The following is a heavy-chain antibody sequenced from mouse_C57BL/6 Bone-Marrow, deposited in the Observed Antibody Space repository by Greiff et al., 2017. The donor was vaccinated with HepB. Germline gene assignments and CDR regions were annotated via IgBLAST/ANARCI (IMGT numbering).Heavy chain of an antibody. CDR3: ARHEGGPRYEAWFAY. Sequence: VKLMESGAELVKPGASVKLSCKASGYTFTEYTIHWVKQRSGQGLEWIGWFYPGSGSIKYNEKFKDKATLTADKSSSTAYMELSRLTSEDSAVYFCARHEGGPRYEAWFAYWGQGTLVTVSA. CDR2: FYPGSGSI. CDR1: GYTFTEYT. D-gene: IGHD2-12*01. V-gene: IGHV1-62-2*01. J-gene: IGHJ3*01.